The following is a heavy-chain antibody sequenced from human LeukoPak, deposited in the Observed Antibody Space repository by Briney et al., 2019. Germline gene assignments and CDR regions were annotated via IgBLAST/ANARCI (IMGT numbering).Heavy chain of an antibody. D-gene: IGHD6-13*01. V-gene: IGHV4-59*01. CDR1: GGSISSYY. CDR3: ARGYSSSWYYFDY. Sequence: PSETLSLTCAVSGGSISSYYWSWIRQPPGKGLEWIGYIYYSGSTNYNPSLKSRVTISVDTSKNQFSLKLSSVTAADTAVYYCARGYSSSWYYFDYWGQGTLVTVSS. J-gene: IGHJ4*02. CDR2: IYYSGST.